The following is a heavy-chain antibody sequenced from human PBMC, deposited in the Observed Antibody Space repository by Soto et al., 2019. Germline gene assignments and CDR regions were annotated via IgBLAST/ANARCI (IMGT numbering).Heavy chain of an antibody. J-gene: IGHJ6*02. CDR1: GGSISDYY. CDR3: ARASMTAIAMDV. CDR2: IYYTGTI. V-gene: IGHV4-59*01. D-gene: IGHD2-21*02. Sequence: SETLSLTCTVSGGSISDYYWTWIRQPPGKGLEWIGYIYYTGTIHYNPSLKGRVTISIDTPKRQFSLKLTSVTAADTAVYYCARASMTAIAMDVWGQGTTVTVSS.